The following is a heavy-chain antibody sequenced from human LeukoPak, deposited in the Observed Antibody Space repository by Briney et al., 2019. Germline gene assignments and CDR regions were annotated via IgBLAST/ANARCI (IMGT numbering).Heavy chain of an antibody. J-gene: IGHJ5*02. CDR3: ARNRFDVVVVPAAPYNWFDP. Sequence: VASVKVSSKASGYTFTSYYMHWVQQAPGQGLEWMGIINPSGGSTSYAQKFQGRVTMTRDMSTSTVYMELSSLRSEDTAVYYCARNRFDVVVVPAAPYNWFDPWGQGTLVTVSS. CDR1: GYTFTSYY. V-gene: IGHV1-46*01. D-gene: IGHD2-2*01. CDR2: INPSGGST.